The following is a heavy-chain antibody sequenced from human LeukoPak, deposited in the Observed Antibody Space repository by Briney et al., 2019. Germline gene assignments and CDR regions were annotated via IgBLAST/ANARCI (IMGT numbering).Heavy chain of an antibody. CDR1: GGSIRSSYYY. CDR3: ARHGSYHDILTDYGPPVRMWWFDP. Sequence: SETLSLTCTVSGGSIRSSYYYWGWIRQPPGKGLEWIGSIYDSGSTYYNPSLESRVSMSVDTSKNQFSLKLSSVTAADTAVFYCARHGSYHDILTDYGPPVRMWWFDPWGQGTLVTVSS. J-gene: IGHJ5*02. V-gene: IGHV4-39*01. D-gene: IGHD3-9*01. CDR2: IYDSGST.